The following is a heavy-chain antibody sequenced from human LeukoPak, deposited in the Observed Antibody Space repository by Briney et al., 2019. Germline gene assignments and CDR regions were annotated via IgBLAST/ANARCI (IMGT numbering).Heavy chain of an antibody. J-gene: IGHJ5*02. D-gene: IGHD2-15*01. Sequence: SETLSLTCTVSGYSISSGYYWDWIRQPPGKGLEWIGKINHSGITDYNPSLRSRVTISVDTSKNQFSLKLSSVTAADTAIYYCARAVIVVAAATQRNWFDPWGQGTLVTVSS. V-gene: IGHV4-38-2*02. CDR1: GYSISSGYY. CDR2: INHSGIT. CDR3: ARAVIVVAAATQRNWFDP.